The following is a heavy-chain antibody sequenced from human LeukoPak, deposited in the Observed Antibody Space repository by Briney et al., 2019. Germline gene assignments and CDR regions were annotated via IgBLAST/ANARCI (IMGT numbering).Heavy chain of an antibody. D-gene: IGHD6-6*01. V-gene: IGHV3-53*01. CDR3: AKHPRLVRYFDS. Sequence: GGSLRLSCAASGFTVSSNYMSWVRQAPGKGLEWVSVIYSDGRTYYADSVKGRFTISRDNSKNTLYLQMTSLRAEDTARYYCAKHPRLVRYFDSWGQGTLVTVSS. J-gene: IGHJ4*02. CDR2: IYSDGRT. CDR1: GFTVSSNY.